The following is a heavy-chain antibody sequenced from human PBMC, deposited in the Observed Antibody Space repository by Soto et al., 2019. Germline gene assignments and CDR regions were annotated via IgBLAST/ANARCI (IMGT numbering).Heavy chain of an antibody. Sequence: QVQLQESGPGLVKPSETLYLTCTVSGGSVSGGSFYWTWIRQPPGKALEWIGYIYYSGRTNYSPSLKSRVTMSVDTSKNQVSLKLTSVTAADTAVYYCARAPVVTRMFDPWGQGTLVTVSS. D-gene: IGHD2-21*02. V-gene: IGHV4-61*01. J-gene: IGHJ5*02. CDR2: IYYSGRT. CDR1: GGSVSGGSFY. CDR3: ARAPVVTRMFDP.